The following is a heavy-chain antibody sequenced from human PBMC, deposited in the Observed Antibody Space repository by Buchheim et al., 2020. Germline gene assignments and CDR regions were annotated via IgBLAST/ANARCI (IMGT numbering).Heavy chain of an antibody. CDR3: ARAGATTLGHNWFDP. J-gene: IGHJ5*02. D-gene: IGHD1-26*01. CDR1: GGSFSGYY. Sequence: QVQLQQWGAGLLKPSETLSLTCAVYGGSFSGYYWSWIRQPPGKGLEWIGEINHSGSTNYNPSLKSRVTISVDTSKNQFSPKLSSVTAADTAVYYCARAGATTLGHNWFDPWGQGTL. CDR2: INHSGST. V-gene: IGHV4-34*01.